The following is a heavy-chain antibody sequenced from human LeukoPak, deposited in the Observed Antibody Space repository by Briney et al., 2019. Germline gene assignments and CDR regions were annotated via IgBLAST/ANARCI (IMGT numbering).Heavy chain of an antibody. D-gene: IGHD1-1*01. CDR1: GFTFSSYG. CDR2: ISYDGSNK. CDR3: AKGAMFVELDY. J-gene: IGHJ4*02. V-gene: IGHV3-30*18. Sequence: GGSLRLSCAASGFTFSSYGMHWVRQAPGKGLEWVAVISYDGSNKYYADSVKGRFTISRDNSKNTLYLQMNSLRAEDTAVYYCAKGAMFVELDYWGQGTLVTVSS.